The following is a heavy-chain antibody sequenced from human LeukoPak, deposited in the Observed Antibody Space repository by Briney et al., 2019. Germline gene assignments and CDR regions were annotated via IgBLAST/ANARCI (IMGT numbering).Heavy chain of an antibody. CDR1: GFTFSNYA. Sequence: GGSLRLSCAASGFTFSNYAVNWIRQAPGKGLKWVSVISGSGSSIYYTDSVKGRFTISRDNSKNTLYLQMNSLRAEDTAVYYCASECSSSCSNWFDPWGQGTLVTVSS. J-gene: IGHJ5*02. D-gene: IGHD2-2*01. CDR3: ASECSSSCSNWFDP. CDR2: ISGSGSSI. V-gene: IGHV3-23*01.